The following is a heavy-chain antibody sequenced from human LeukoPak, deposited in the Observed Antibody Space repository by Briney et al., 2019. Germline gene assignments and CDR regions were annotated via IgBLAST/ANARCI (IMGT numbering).Heavy chain of an antibody. D-gene: IGHD6-13*01. V-gene: IGHV3-30-3*01. CDR1: GFTFSSYA. CDR2: ISYDGSNK. J-gene: IGHJ4*02. Sequence: GGSLRLSCAASGFTFSSYAMHWVRQAPGKGLEWGAVISYDGSNKYYADSVKGRFTISRDNSKNTLYLQMNSLRAEDTAVYYCARVLAAAGTSDYWGQGTLVTVSS. CDR3: ARVLAAAGTSDY.